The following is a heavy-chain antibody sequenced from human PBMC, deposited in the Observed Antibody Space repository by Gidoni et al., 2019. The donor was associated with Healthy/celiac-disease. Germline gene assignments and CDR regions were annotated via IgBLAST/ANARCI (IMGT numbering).Heavy chain of an antibody. J-gene: IGHJ2*01. CDR2: IYYSGST. V-gene: IGHV4-59*01. CDR1: GGPISSYY. CDR3: ARVWGDGYNYTPYYWYFDL. D-gene: IGHD5-12*01. Sequence: QVQLQESGPGLVKPSETLSPTCTVSGGPISSYYWSWIRQPPGQGLEWNGYIYYSGSTNYNPSLKSRVTISVDTSKNQFSLKLSSVTAADTAVYYCARVWGDGYNYTPYYWYFDLWGRGTLVTVSS.